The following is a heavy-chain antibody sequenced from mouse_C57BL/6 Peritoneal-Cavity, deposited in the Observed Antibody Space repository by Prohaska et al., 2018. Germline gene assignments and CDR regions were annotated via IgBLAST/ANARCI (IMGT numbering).Heavy chain of an antibody. CDR1: GYTFTTYG. V-gene: IGHV9-3*01. Sequence: QIQLVQSGPELKKPGETVKISCKASGYTFTTYGMSWVKQAPGKGLKWMGWXKTDSGVPXYADDFKGLFACSLETSASTAYLQINNLKNEETATYFCATYGSSAAWFAYWGQGTLVTVSA. D-gene: IGHD1-1*01. CDR3: ATYGSSAAWFAY. J-gene: IGHJ3*01. CDR2: XKTDSGVP.